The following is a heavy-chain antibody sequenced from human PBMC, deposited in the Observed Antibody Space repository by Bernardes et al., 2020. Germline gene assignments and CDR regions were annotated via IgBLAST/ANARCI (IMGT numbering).Heavy chain of an antibody. J-gene: IGHJ4*02. Sequence: GCSLFLSCAASGFTFRDYSMTWLRQAPGTGLEWVSYISGSGSTIYNADSVKGRFTISRDNAKNSLYLQMNSLRAEDTAVYYCARGKRYFDYWGQGTLVTVSS. D-gene: IGHD1-1*01. CDR3: ARGKRYFDY. CDR1: GFTFRDYS. V-gene: IGHV3-11*01. CDR2: ISGSGSTI.